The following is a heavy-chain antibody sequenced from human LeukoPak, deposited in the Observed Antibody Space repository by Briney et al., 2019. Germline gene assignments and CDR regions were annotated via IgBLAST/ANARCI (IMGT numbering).Heavy chain of an antibody. CDR1: GYTFTSYG. D-gene: IGHD3-3*01. V-gene: IGHV1-18*01. CDR3: ARSLGYDFWSGKGPIEDY. Sequence: ASVKVSCKASGYTFTSYGISWVRQAPGQGLEWMGWISAYNGNTNYAQKLQGRVTMTTDTSTSTAYMELRSLRSDDTAVYYCARSLGYDFWSGKGPIEDYWGPGTLVTVSS. J-gene: IGHJ4*02. CDR2: ISAYNGNT.